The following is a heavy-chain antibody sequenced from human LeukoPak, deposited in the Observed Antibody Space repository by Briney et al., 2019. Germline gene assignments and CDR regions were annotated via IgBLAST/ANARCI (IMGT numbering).Heavy chain of an antibody. V-gene: IGHV4-39*07. CDR3: ATSTTVVHYYFDY. D-gene: IGHD4-23*01. Sequence: PSETLSLTCTVSGGSISSSSYYWGWIRQPPGKGLEWIGSIYYSGSTYYNPSLKSRVTISVDTSKNQFSLKLSSVTAADTAVYYCATSTTVVHYYFDYWGQGTLVTVSS. CDR1: GGSISSSSYY. J-gene: IGHJ4*02. CDR2: IYYSGST.